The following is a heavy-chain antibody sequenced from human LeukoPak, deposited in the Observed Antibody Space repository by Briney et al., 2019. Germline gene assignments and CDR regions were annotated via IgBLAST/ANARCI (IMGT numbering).Heavy chain of an antibody. J-gene: IGHJ4*02. V-gene: IGHV4-34*01. Sequence: SETLSLTCAVHGGSFSGYLWSWIRQSPGKGLEWIGESTYSGSTNYNPSLKSRVTISVDTSKNLFSLNLTSVTAADTAVYYCARLYDFKHDSWGQGTLVTVSS. D-gene: IGHD3-3*01. CDR1: GGSFSGYL. CDR3: ARLYDFKHDS. CDR2: STYSGST.